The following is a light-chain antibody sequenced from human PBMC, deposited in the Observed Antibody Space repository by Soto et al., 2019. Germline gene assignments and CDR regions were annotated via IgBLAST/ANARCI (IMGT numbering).Light chain of an antibody. J-gene: IGLJ1*01. CDR3: CSYAGSYTVDV. V-gene: IGLV2-11*01. CDR1: RSDVGGYDY. CDR2: DVT. Sequence: QSVLTQPASVSGSPGQSITISCTGTRSDVGGYDYVSWYQQHPGKAPKLLIYDVTKRPSEVPDRFSGSKSGNTASLTISGLQAEDEADYYCCSYAGSYTVDVFGSGTKVTVL.